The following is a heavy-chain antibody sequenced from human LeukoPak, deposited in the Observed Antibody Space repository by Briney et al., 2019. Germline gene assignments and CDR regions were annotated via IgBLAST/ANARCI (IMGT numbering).Heavy chain of an antibody. D-gene: IGHD5-12*01. V-gene: IGHV3-21*01. CDR2: ISSSSSYI. Sequence: GGSLRLSCAASVFTFSSYSMNWVRQAPGKGLEWVSSISSSSSYIYYADSVKGRFTISRDNAKNSLYLQMNSLRAEDTAVYYCARGPSGYHNTGGQGTLVTVSS. J-gene: IGHJ4*02. CDR1: VFTFSSYS. CDR3: ARGPSGYHNT.